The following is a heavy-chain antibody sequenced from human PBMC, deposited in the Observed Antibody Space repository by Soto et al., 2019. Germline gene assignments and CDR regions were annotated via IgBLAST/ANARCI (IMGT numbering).Heavy chain of an antibody. Sequence: QVTLVQSGAEVKKPEASVKVSYVASGYTFTDHYIHWVRQAPGQGLEWMGWINPHSGDTIYAQKFQGRVTLTRDTSISTAYMELSRLRSDDTAVYYCARGRTVNFYGMDVWGQGTTVTVSS. J-gene: IGHJ6*02. CDR3: ARGRTVNFYGMDV. CDR1: GYTFTDHY. D-gene: IGHD4-17*01. CDR2: INPHSGDT. V-gene: IGHV1-2*02.